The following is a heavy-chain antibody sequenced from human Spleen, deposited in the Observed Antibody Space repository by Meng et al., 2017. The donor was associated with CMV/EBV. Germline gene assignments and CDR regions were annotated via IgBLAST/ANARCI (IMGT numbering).Heavy chain of an antibody. J-gene: IGHJ5*02. CDR3: ARDFSSSWYDRWFDP. Sequence: ASVKVSCKASGYTFTGYYMNWVRQAPGQGLEWMGWVNANSGAKDYAQKLQGRVTMTRDTSISTAYMELSRLRSDDTAVYYCARDFSSSWYDRWFDPGGQGTLVTVSS. D-gene: IGHD6-13*01. CDR2: VNANSGAK. CDR1: GYTFTGYY. V-gene: IGHV1-2*02.